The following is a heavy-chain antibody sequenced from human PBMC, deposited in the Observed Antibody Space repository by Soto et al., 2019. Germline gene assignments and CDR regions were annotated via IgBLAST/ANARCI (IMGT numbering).Heavy chain of an antibody. V-gene: IGHV1-18*01. CDR2: ISAYNGNT. CDR3: ARVGAPLLWMGGFDP. Sequence: GASVKVSCKASGYTFTSYGISWVRQAPGQGLEWMGWISAYNGNTNYAQKLQGRVTMTTDTSTSTAYMELRSLRSDDTAVYYCARVGAPLLWMGGFDPWGQGTLVTVSS. J-gene: IGHJ5*02. D-gene: IGHD3-10*01. CDR1: GYTFTSYG.